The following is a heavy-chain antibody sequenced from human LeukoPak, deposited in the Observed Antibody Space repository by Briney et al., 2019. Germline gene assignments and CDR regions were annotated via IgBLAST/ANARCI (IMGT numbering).Heavy chain of an antibody. J-gene: IGHJ4*02. CDR1: GGSISSGRYY. CDR3: ARATYDLLTGYYLDS. V-gene: IGHV4-31*03. CDR2: SYYSGST. Sequence: SQTLSLTCSVSGGSISSGRYYWTWIRQYPEKGLEWMGYSYYSGSTHHKPSLKSRATISLDKSKNQFSLNLTSATAADTAVYYCARATYDLLTGYYLDSWGQGTLVTVSS. D-gene: IGHD3-9*01.